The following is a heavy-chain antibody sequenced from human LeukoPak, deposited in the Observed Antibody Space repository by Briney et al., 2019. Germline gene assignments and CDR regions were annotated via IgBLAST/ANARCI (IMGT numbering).Heavy chain of an antibody. CDR3: ARGPGQQLLNYYYYYYYMDV. J-gene: IGHJ6*03. D-gene: IGHD6-13*01. Sequence: ASVKVSCKASGYTFTSYDINWVRQATGQGLEWMGWMNPNSGNTGYAQKCQGRVTMTGNTSISTAYMELSSLRSEDTAVYYCARGPGQQLLNYYYYYYYMDVWGKGTTVTVSS. CDR2: MNPNSGNT. CDR1: GYTFTSYD. V-gene: IGHV1-8*01.